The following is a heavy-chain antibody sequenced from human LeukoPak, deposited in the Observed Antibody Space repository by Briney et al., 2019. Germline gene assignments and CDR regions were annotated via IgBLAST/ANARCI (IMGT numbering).Heavy chain of an antibody. CDR3: AKAAILGSTFKFDY. V-gene: IGHV3-30*18. J-gene: IGHJ4*02. D-gene: IGHD2-21*01. CDR1: GFTFSSYG. Sequence: GGSLRLSCAASGFTFSSYGMHWVRQAPGKGLEWVAVISYDGSNKYYADSVKGRFTISRDNSKNTLYLQMNSLRAEDTAVYYCAKAAILGSTFKFDYWGQGTLVTVSS. CDR2: ISYDGSNK.